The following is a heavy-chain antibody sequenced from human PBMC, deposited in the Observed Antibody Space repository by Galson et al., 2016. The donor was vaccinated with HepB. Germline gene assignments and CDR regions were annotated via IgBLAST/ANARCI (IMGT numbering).Heavy chain of an antibody. Sequence: PALVKPTQTLTLTCDVSGFSLSTSGMAVAWIRQPPGKALEWFALIYWDDDKRYRPSLTSRITLTRDTYKNQVVLNMTNVDPADTATYYCAHYRSGWFSTGPDAFDIWGQGTTVVVSS. V-gene: IGHV2-5*02. CDR3: AHYRSGWFSTGPDAFDI. J-gene: IGHJ3*02. CDR2: IYWDDDK. CDR1: GFSLSTSGMA. D-gene: IGHD6-19*01.